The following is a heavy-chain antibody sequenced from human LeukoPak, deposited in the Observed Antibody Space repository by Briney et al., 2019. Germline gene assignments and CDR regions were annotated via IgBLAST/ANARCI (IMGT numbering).Heavy chain of an antibody. CDR1: GFTVSSNS. J-gene: IGHJ3*01. V-gene: IGHV3-53*01. CDR2: IYSDNT. Sequence: GSLRLSCTVSGFTVSSNSMSWVRQAPGKGLEWVSFIYSDNTHYSDSVKGRFTISRDNSKNTLYLQMNSLRADDTAVYYCAMKAVPRPRLYDAFDFWGQGTVVTVSS. CDR3: AMKAVPRPRLYDAFDF. D-gene: IGHD2-2*02.